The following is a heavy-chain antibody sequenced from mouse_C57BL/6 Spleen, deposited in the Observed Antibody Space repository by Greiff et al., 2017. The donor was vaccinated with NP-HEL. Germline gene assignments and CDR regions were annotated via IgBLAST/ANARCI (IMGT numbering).Heavy chain of an antibody. J-gene: IGHJ1*03. D-gene: IGHD1-1*01. CDR2: IDPEAGET. Sequence: VQLQQSGAELVKPGASVKLSCTASGFNIKDYYMHWVKQRTEQGLEWIGRIDPEAGETKYAPKFQGKAPITADTSSTTAYLQLSSLTSEDTAVYYGARSDYGSSYWYFDVWGTGTTVTVSS. V-gene: IGHV14-2*01. CDR1: GFNIKDYY. CDR3: ARSDYGSSYWYFDV.